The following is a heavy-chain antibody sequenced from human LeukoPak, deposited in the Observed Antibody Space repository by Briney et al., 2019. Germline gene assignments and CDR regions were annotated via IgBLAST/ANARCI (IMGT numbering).Heavy chain of an antibody. CDR3: ARKGTAQAFDI. CDR1: GYTFSSYG. CDR2: ISAYNGDT. D-gene: IGHD1-1*01. J-gene: IGHJ3*02. Sequence: ASVKVSCKASGYTFSSYGISWVRQAPGQGLEWMGWISAYNGDTDYAQKLQGRVTMTTDTSTSAAYVELRSLRSDDTAVYYCARKGTAQAFDIWGQGTMVTVSS. V-gene: IGHV1-18*01.